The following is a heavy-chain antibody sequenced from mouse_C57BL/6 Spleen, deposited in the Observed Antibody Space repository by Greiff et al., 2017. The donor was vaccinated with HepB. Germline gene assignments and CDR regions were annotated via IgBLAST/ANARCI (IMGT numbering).Heavy chain of an antibody. V-gene: IGHV1-26*01. CDR2: INPNNGGT. CDR1: GYTFTDYY. D-gene: IGHD2-4*01. Sequence: EVQLQQSGPELVKPGASVKISCKASGYTFTDYYMNWVKQSHGKSLEWIGDINPNNGGTSYNQKFKGKATLTVDKSSSTAYMELRSLTSEDSAVYYCARGRLRQGAWFAYWGQGTLVTVSA. CDR3: ARGRLRQGAWFAY. J-gene: IGHJ3*01.